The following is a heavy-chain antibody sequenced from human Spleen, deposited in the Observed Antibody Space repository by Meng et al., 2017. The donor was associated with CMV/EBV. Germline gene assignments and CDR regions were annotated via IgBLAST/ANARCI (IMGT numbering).Heavy chain of an antibody. CDR2: IYYSGST. Sequence: SETLSLTCTVSGGSISSSSYYWGWIRQPPGKGLEWIGSIYYSGSTYYNPSLKSRVTISVDTSKNQFSLKLSSVTAADTAVYYCAGRNLYFYGMDVWGQGTTVTVSS. J-gene: IGHJ6*02. CDR1: GGSISSSSYY. D-gene: IGHD1-14*01. CDR3: AGRNLYFYGMDV. V-gene: IGHV4-39*07.